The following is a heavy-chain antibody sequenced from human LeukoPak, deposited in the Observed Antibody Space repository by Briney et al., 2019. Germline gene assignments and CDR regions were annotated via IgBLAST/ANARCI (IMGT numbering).Heavy chain of an antibody. Sequence: GGSLRLSCAASGFTVSSNHMSWVRQAPGKGLEWVSVIYSGGSTDYADSVKGRITISRDTSKNTLYLQMNSLRVEDTAVYYCARSSHYDILTGYSEEDAFDIWGQGTMVTVSS. J-gene: IGHJ3*02. D-gene: IGHD3-9*01. CDR2: IYSGGST. CDR3: ARSSHYDILTGYSEEDAFDI. V-gene: IGHV3-53*01. CDR1: GFTVSSNH.